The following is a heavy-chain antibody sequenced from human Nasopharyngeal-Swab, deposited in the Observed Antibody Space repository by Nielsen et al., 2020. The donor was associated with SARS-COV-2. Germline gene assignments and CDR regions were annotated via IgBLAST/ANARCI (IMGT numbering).Heavy chain of an antibody. CDR2: ISGSGGST. J-gene: IGHJ4*02. Sequence: GGSLRLSCAASGFTFSSYAMSWVRQAPGKGLEWVSAISGSGGSTYYADSVKGRFTISRDNSKNTLCLQMNSLRAEDTAVYYCAKEVDYCSSTSCHEPYFDYWGQGTLVTVSS. CDR3: AKEVDYCSSTSCHEPYFDY. V-gene: IGHV3-23*01. CDR1: GFTFSSYA. D-gene: IGHD2-2*01.